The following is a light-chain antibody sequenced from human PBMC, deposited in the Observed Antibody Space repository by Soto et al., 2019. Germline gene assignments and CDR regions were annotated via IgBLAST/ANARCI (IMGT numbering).Light chain of an antibody. V-gene: IGKV2-28*01. CDR1: RSLLHSNGYNY. J-gene: IGKJ1*01. CDR3: MQPLQSWT. CDR2: LGS. Sequence: DIVMTQSPLSLPVTPGEPASISGRSIRSLLHSNGYNYLDWYLQKPGQSPQLLIYLGSNRASGVPDRFSGSGSGTDFTLKISRVEAEDVGVYYCMQPLQSWTFGQGTKVDIK.